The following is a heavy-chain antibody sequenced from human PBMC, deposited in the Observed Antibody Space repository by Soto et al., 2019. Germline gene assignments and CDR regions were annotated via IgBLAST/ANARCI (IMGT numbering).Heavy chain of an antibody. D-gene: IGHD3-9*01. CDR3: ARDHHDIWTGYYRRYYYYYGMDV. CDR1: GYTFTSYG. Sequence: QVQLVQSGAEVKKPGASVKVSCKASGYTFTSYGISWVRQAPGQGLAWMGWLSAYNGNTNYAQKLQGRVTMTPDTATSTAYMELRSLRSDDTAVYYCARDHHDIWTGYYRRYYYYYGMDVWGQGTTVTVSS. J-gene: IGHJ6*02. V-gene: IGHV1-18*01. CDR2: LSAYNGNT.